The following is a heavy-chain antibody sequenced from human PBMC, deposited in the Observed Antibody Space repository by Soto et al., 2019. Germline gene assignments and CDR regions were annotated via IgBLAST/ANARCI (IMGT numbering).Heavy chain of an antibody. D-gene: IGHD4-17*01. J-gene: IGHJ4*02. Sequence: PGESLKLSCKGSGYSFSIYWIAWVRQMPGKGLEWMGVIYPVDSDTRYSPSFQGQVTISVDKSINTAYLQWSSLQASDTAIYYCARQDGDGLFYFDYWGQGTPVTVSS. CDR2: IYPVDSDT. V-gene: IGHV5-51*01. CDR3: ARQDGDGLFYFDY. CDR1: GYSFSIYW.